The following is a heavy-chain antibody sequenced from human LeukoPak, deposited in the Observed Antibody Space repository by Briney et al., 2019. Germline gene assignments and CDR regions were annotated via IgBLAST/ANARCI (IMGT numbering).Heavy chain of an antibody. CDR3: AKGEPLGYCSSTSCYGLYYGMDV. CDR1: GFTFSSYA. Sequence: GGSLRLSCAASGFTFSSYAMSWVRQAPGKGLEWVSAISGSGGSTYYADSVKGRFTISRDNSKNTLYLQMNSLRAEDTAVYYCAKGEPLGYCSSTSCYGLYYGMDVWGKGTTVTVSS. J-gene: IGHJ6*04. V-gene: IGHV3-23*01. D-gene: IGHD2-2*01. CDR2: ISGSGGST.